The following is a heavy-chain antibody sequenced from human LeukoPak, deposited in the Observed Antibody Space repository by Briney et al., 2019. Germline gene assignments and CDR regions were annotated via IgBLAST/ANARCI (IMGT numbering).Heavy chain of an antibody. CDR2: ISSSGRST. Sequence: GGSLRLSCAASGFTFSSYAMSWVRQAPGKGLEWVSTISSSGRSTYYEDSVKGRFAISRDNSKNTLFLQVNSLRAEDTAVYYCARDPGALRYFDYWGQGILVTVSS. D-gene: IGHD3-16*02. CDR3: ARDPGALRYFDY. CDR1: GFTFSSYA. J-gene: IGHJ4*02. V-gene: IGHV3-23*01.